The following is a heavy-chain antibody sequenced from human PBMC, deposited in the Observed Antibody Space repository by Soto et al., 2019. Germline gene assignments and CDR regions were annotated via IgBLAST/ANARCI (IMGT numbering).Heavy chain of an antibody. V-gene: IGHV4-59*01. CDR1: GGSISNYY. J-gene: IGHJ6*02. Sequence: QVQLQESGPGLVKPSETLSLTCTVSGGSISNYYWSWIRQPPGKGLEWIGYIYYSGSTNYNPSLKSLGTISVDTSKNQFSLKLSSVTAADTAVYYCARDKVDIGVSGTHYYYGMDVWGQGTTVTVSS. D-gene: IGHD6-19*01. CDR3: ARDKVDIGVSGTHYYYGMDV. CDR2: IYYSGST.